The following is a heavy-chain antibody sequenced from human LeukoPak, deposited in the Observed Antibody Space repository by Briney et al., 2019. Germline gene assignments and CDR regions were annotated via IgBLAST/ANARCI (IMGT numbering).Heavy chain of an antibody. CDR1: GFTFSSYA. CDR3: ARDGIRAFDI. J-gene: IGHJ3*02. CDR2: ISYDGSNK. Sequence: PGRSLRLSCAASGFTFSSYATHWVRQAPGKGLEWVAVISYDGSNKYYADSVKGRFTISRDNSKNTLYLQMNSLRAEDTAVYYCARDGIRAFDIWGQGTMVTVSS. V-gene: IGHV3-30-3*01.